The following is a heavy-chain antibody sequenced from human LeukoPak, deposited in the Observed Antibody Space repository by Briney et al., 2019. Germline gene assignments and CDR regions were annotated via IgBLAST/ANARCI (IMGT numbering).Heavy chain of an antibody. Sequence: PGGSLRLSCAASGFTFSSYWMSWVRQAPGKGLEWVANIKQDGSEKYYVDSVKGRFTISRDNAKNSLYLQMISLRAEDTAVYYCARGRRGLYFDYWGQGTLVTVSS. J-gene: IGHJ4*02. CDR2: IKQDGSEK. CDR1: GFTFSSYW. CDR3: ARGRRGLYFDY. V-gene: IGHV3-7*01. D-gene: IGHD3-10*01.